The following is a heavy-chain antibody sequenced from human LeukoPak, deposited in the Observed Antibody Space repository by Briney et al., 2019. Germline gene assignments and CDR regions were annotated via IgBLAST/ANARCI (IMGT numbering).Heavy chain of an antibody. J-gene: IGHJ4*02. CDR2: ISYDGSNK. CDR1: GFTFSSYG. Sequence: GGSMRLSCAASGFTFSSYGMHWVRQAPGKGLEWVAVISYDGSNKYYADSVKGRFTISRDNSKNTLYLQMNSLRAEDTAVYYCAKVSWSDSYSFDYWGQGTLVTVSS. V-gene: IGHV3-30*18. CDR3: AKVSWSDSYSFDY. D-gene: IGHD6-13*01.